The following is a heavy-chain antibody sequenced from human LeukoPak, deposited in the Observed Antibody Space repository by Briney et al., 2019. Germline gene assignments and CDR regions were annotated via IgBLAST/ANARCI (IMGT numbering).Heavy chain of an antibody. Sequence: GRSLRLSCAASGFTFSNYAMHWVRQAPGKGLEWVAVISYDGTYKDYADSVKGRFTISRDSSKNTLYLQMNSLRAEDTAVYYCAKGRRDAYNFDFEYWGQGTLVTVSS. CDR1: GFTFSNYA. V-gene: IGHV3-30*04. J-gene: IGHJ4*02. D-gene: IGHD5-24*01. CDR2: ISYDGTYK. CDR3: AKGRRDAYNFDFEY.